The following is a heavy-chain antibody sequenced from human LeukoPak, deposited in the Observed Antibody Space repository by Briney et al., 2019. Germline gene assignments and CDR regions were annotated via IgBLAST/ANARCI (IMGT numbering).Heavy chain of an antibody. D-gene: IGHD3-16*01. J-gene: IGHJ4*02. Sequence: VASVKVSCKASGYTFTSYAMNWVRQAPGQGLEWMGWIGGYNGNTHYAQEFQARVTMTTDTSTSTAYMELRSLRADDTAVYYCATDPGGYFDYWGQGTLVTVSS. V-gene: IGHV1-18*01. CDR3: ATDPGGYFDY. CDR1: GYTFTSYA. CDR2: IGGYNGNT.